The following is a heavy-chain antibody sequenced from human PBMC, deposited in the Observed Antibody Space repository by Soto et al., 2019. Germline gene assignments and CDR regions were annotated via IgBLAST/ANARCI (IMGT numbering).Heavy chain of an antibody. Sequence: PSETLSLTCAVYGGSCSAYHWGGFRQPPGKGLEWIGEINHSGSTNYNPSLKSRVTISVDTSKNQFSLKLSSVTAADTAVYYCARAWAVTGTTVVGYGMDVWGQGTTVT. V-gene: IGHV4-34*01. D-gene: IGHD1-20*01. CDR3: ARAWAVTGTTVVGYGMDV. CDR1: GGSCSAYH. J-gene: IGHJ6*02. CDR2: INHSGST.